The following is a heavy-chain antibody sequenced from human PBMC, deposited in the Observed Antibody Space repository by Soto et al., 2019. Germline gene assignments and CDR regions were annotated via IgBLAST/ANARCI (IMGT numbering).Heavy chain of an antibody. D-gene: IGHD6-19*01. CDR1: VYTYGGYY. V-gene: IGHV1-46*01. CDR2: INPSGGST. J-gene: IGHJ4*01. Sequence: APLNGSRKTVVYTYGGYYAEWGRHTPRQGLEWMGIINPSGGSTSYAQKFQGRVTITADESTSTAYMELSSLRSEDTAVYYCAREGLDHSHPIAVAPPFAYLVHGTLVPGSS. CDR3: AREGLDHSHPIAVAPPFAY.